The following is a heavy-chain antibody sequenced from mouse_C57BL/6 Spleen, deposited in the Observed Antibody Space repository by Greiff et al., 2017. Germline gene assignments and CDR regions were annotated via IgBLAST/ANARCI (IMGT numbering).Heavy chain of an antibody. Sequence: VQLKESGGDLVKPGGSLKLSCAASGFTFSSYGMSWVRQTPDKRLEWVATISSGGSYTYYPDSVKGRFTISRDNAKNTLYLQMSSLKSEDTAMYYCARPIQYYFDYWGQGTTLTVSS. CDR2: ISSGGSYT. CDR1: GFTFSSYG. CDR3: ARPIQYYFDY. V-gene: IGHV5-6*02. J-gene: IGHJ2*01.